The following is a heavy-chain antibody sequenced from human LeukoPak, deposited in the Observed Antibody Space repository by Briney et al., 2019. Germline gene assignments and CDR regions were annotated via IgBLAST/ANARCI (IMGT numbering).Heavy chain of an antibody. J-gene: IGHJ4*02. CDR2: IIPYNGNT. V-gene: IGHV1-18*01. CDR3: ARGDYSKPDY. D-gene: IGHD4-11*01. Sequence: ASVKVSCKASGYTFTSYGISWVRQAPGQGLEWMGWIIPYNGNTNYAQNLQSRVTMTTDTSTSTAYMELRSLRSDDTAVYYCARGDYSKPDYWGQGTLVTVSS. CDR1: GYTFTSYG.